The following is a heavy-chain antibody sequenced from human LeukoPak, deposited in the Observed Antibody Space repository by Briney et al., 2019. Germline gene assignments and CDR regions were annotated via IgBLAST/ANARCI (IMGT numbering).Heavy chain of an antibody. D-gene: IGHD3-22*01. V-gene: IGHV3-21*01. CDR1: GFTFSSYS. Sequence: PGGSLRLSCAASGFTFSSYSMNWVRQAPGKGLEWVSSISSSSSYIYYADSVKGRFTISRDNAKNSLYLQMNSLRAEDTAVYYCARSGPDDISCYYYTGRQFDYWGQGTLVTVSS. CDR2: ISSSSSYI. J-gene: IGHJ4*02. CDR3: ARSGPDDISCYYYTGRQFDY.